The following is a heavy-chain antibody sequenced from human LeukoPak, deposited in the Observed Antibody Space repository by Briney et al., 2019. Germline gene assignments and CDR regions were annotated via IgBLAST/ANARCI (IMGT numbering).Heavy chain of an antibody. CDR2: ISSDGSNK. CDR3: RAATRYLDYYYDY. J-gene: IGHJ4*02. Sequence: RSGGSLRLSCVASGVTFNLFGMHWVRQAPGKGLEWVAVISSDGSNKYYADSVKGRFTISRDNSEDTLYLQMSSLTNEDTVVYYCRAATRYLDYYYDYWGQGTLVTVSS. V-gene: IGHV3-30*03. CDR1: GVTFNLFG. D-gene: IGHD3-22*01.